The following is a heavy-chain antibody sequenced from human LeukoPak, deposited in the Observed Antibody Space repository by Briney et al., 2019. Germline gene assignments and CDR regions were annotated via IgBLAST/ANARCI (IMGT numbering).Heavy chain of an antibody. Sequence: SETLSLTCTVSGGSISSGGYYWSWIRQHPGKGLEWIGYIYYSGSTYYNPSLKSRVTISVYTSKNQFSLKLSSVTAADTAVYYCARDRLELRGILDYYYMDVWGKGTTVTVSS. V-gene: IGHV4-31*03. CDR3: ARDRLELRGILDYYYMDV. J-gene: IGHJ6*03. CDR1: GGSISSGGYY. CDR2: IYYSGST. D-gene: IGHD1-7*01.